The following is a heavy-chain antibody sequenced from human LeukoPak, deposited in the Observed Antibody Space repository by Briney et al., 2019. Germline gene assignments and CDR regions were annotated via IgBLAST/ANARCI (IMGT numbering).Heavy chain of an antibody. CDR2: ISYGSGYI. CDR3: ASPIYGDYVDYYYYGMDV. J-gene: IGHJ6*02. Sequence: PGGSLRLSCAASGFTFSSYGMNWVRQAPGKGPEWVSSISYGSGYIYYADSVKGRFTISRDNAKNSLYLQMNSLRDEDTAVYYCASPIYGDYVDYYYYGMDVWGQGTTVTVSS. D-gene: IGHD4-17*01. V-gene: IGHV3-21*01. CDR1: GFTFSSYG.